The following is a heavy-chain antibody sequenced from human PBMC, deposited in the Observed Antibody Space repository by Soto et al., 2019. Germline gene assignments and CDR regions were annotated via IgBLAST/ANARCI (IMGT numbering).Heavy chain of an antibody. D-gene: IGHD2-2*01. CDR3: ARQESTSCYWCTEEDRNWFDP. J-gene: IGHJ5*02. Sequence: GESLKISCKGSGHSFTSYWIGWVRQMPGKGLEWMGIIYPGDSDTRYSPSFQGQVTISADKSISTAYLQWSSLKASDTAMYYCARQESTSCYWCTEEDRNWFDPWGQGTLVTVSS. CDR2: IYPGDSDT. CDR1: GHSFTSYW. V-gene: IGHV5-51*01.